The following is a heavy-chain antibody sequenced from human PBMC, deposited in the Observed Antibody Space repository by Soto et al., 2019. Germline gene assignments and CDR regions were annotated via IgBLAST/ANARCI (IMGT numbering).Heavy chain of an antibody. V-gene: IGHV1-8*01. Sequence: QVQLLQSGAEVREPGASVKVSCKDSGYSFTNNDVTWVRQATGQGLEWMGWMNPGSGDTGYAQKFQGRVTMTRDISIATAYMELSSLRSEDTAIYYCARMATFGSLNWFDPWGQGTLVTVSS. D-gene: IGHD3-16*01. J-gene: IGHJ5*02. CDR3: ARMATFGSLNWFDP. CDR1: GYSFTNND. CDR2: MNPGSGDT.